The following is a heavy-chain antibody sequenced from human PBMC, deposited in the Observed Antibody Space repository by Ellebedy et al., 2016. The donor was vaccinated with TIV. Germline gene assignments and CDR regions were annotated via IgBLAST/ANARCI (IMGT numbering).Heavy chain of an antibody. Sequence: GGSLRLSXAASGFTFDDYAMHWVRQAPGKGLEWVSGISWNSGSIGYADSLKGRFTISRDNAKNSLYLQMNSLRAEDTALYYCAKDLGVDEAAAGGVGFDPWGQGTLVTVSS. D-gene: IGHD6-13*01. CDR1: GFTFDDYA. CDR2: ISWNSGSI. V-gene: IGHV3-9*01. CDR3: AKDLGVDEAAAGGVGFDP. J-gene: IGHJ5*02.